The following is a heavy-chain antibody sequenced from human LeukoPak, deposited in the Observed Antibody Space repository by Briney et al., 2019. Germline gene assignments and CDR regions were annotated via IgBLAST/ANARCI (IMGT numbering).Heavy chain of an antibody. V-gene: IGHV4-34*01. CDR3: ARGNSYGSVYFDY. Sequence: PSETLSLTCAVYGGSFSGYYWSWIRQHPGKGLEWIGEINHSGSTNYNPSLKSRVTISVDTSKNQFSLKLSSVTAADTAVYYCARGNSYGSVYFDYWGQGTLVTVSS. CDR2: INHSGST. J-gene: IGHJ4*02. CDR1: GGSFSGYY. D-gene: IGHD5-18*01.